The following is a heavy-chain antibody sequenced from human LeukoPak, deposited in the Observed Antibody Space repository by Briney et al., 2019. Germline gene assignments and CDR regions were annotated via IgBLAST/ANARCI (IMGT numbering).Heavy chain of an antibody. CDR2: IYYTGSV. CDR3: ARGGLENGYHSNDAFDI. CDR1: GGSITGYY. D-gene: IGHD3-22*01. V-gene: IGHV4-59*01. Sequence: SETLSLTCTVSGGSITGYYWSWIRQPPGKGLQWIGYIYYTGSVNYNPSLKSRVTISVDTSKNQFSLKLSSVTAADTAVYFCARGGLENGYHSNDAFDIWGQGTMVTVSS. J-gene: IGHJ3*02.